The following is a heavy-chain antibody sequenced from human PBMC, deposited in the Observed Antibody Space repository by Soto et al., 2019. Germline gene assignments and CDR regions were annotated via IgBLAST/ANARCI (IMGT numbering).Heavy chain of an antibody. CDR1: GFTFNNYG. D-gene: IGHD3-10*01. CDR3: ARLGGGGTGWALDY. Sequence: QVQLVESGGGVVQPGRSLRLSCATSGFTFNNYGMNWVRQAPGKGLEWVAVIWFDGYNEYYANSVKGRFTISRDISKDRLYLQLTSLRVEDTAVYYCARLGGGGTGWALDYWGQGALVTVSS. V-gene: IGHV3-33*01. J-gene: IGHJ4*02. CDR2: IWFDGYNE.